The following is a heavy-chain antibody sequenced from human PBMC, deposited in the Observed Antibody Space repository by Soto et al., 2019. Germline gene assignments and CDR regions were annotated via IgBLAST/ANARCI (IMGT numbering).Heavy chain of an antibody. J-gene: IGHJ4*02. CDR3: ATYDSSGYQGAYFDY. Sequence: QVQLVQSGAEVKKPGSSVKVSCKASGGTFSSYTISWVRQAPGQGLAWMGRIIPILGIANYAQKFQGRVTITADKSTSTAYMELSSLRSEDTAVYYCATYDSSGYQGAYFDYWGQGTLVTVSS. V-gene: IGHV1-69*02. D-gene: IGHD3-22*01. CDR1: GGTFSSYT. CDR2: IIPILGIA.